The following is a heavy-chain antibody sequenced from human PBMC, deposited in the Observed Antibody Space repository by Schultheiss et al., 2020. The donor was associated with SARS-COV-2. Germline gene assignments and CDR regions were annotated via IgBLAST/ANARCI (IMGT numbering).Heavy chain of an antibody. CDR2: ISETGRT. CDR1: GASINSRDYF. Sequence: SETLSLTCSASGASINSRDYFWDWIRQPPGKGLEWIGSISETGRTYYNPSLKSRVRMSVEPPQNQFSLNVSSVTATDTAVYSCVRHHQNPNFDYWGQGSLVTVSS. D-gene: IGHD2-2*01. V-gene: IGHV4-39*01. CDR3: VRHHQNPNFDY. J-gene: IGHJ4*02.